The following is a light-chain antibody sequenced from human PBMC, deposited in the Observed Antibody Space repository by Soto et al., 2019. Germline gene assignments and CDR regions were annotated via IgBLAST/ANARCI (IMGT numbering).Light chain of an antibody. V-gene: IGLV2-8*01. CDR3: SSYAGTSYV. CDR1: SSDVGGYNF. Sequence: QSVLTQPPSASGSPGQSVTISCTGTSSDVGGYNFVSWYQQHAGEVPRLMIYEVNKRPSGVPDRFSGSKSGNTASLTVSGLQPEDEADYYCSSYAGTSYVFGTGTKVTVL. J-gene: IGLJ1*01. CDR2: EVN.